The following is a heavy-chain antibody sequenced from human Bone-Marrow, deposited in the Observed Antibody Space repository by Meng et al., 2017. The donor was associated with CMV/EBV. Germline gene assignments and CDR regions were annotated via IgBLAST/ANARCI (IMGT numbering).Heavy chain of an antibody. J-gene: IGHJ6*02. V-gene: IGHV3-7*01. CDR2: MNQDGSHK. CDR3: ARFYYDFWSGYNHYYYGMDV. D-gene: IGHD3-3*01. CDR1: GFTSRTYW. Sequence: GESLKISCVASGFTSRTYWMSWVRQAPGKGLEWVANMNQDGSHKYYVDSVKGRFTISRDNAKNSLYLQMNSLRAEDTAVYYCARFYYDFWSGYNHYYYGMDVWGQGTTVTVSS.